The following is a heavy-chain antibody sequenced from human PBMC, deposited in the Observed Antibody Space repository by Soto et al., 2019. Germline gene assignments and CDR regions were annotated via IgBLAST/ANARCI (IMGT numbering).Heavy chain of an antibody. CDR3: ARGRKSYYDLIPSY. J-gene: IGHJ4*02. CDR1: GFTVSNFA. CDR2: VWSDGIDT. D-gene: IGHD3-3*01. V-gene: IGHV3-30*04. Sequence: QVQLVESGGGVVQPGRSLRLSCTTAGFTVSNFAMNWFRQAPGKGLEWVAVVWSDGIDTYHADSVKGRFIISRDNSKNTLSLHMNNLRAEDEAVYYCARGRKSYYDLIPSYWGQETLVTVS.